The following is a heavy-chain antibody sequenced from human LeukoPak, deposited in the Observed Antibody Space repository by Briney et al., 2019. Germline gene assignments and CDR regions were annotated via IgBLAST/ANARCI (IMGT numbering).Heavy chain of an antibody. Sequence: SVKVSCKASGGTFSSYAISWVRQAPGQGLEWMGRIIPILGIANYAQKFQGRVTITADESTSTAYMELSSLRSEDTAVYYCARELYYYDSSGYYLDYWGQGTLVTVSS. CDR2: IIPILGIA. J-gene: IGHJ4*02. CDR3: ARELYYYDSSGYYLDY. V-gene: IGHV1-69*04. D-gene: IGHD3-22*01. CDR1: GGTFSSYA.